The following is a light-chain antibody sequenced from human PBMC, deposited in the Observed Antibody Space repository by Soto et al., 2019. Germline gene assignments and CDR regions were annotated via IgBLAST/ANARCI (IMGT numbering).Light chain of an antibody. CDR2: AGS. CDR1: QTISSY. Sequence: DIQMTQSPSSLSASEGDRVTLTCRASQTISSYLNWYQQKPGKAPKLLIYAGSSLQSGVPSRFSRSGSGTDFTLTISSLQPEEFATCYCLRTYITPYTFGQGTKLEIK. J-gene: IGKJ2*01. CDR3: LRTYITPYT. V-gene: IGKV1-39*01.